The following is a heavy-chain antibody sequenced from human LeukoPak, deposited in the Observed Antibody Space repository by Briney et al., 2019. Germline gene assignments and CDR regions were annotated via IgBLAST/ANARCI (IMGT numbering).Heavy chain of an antibody. J-gene: IGHJ5*02. D-gene: IGHD6-19*01. CDR1: GFTFSSYA. CDR2: ISYDGSNK. CDR3: ARSDDESYSSGWYWFDP. V-gene: IGHV3-30-3*01. Sequence: VGSPRLSCAASGFTFSSYAMHWVRQAPGKGLEWVAVISYDGSNKYYADSVKGRFTISRDNSKNTLYLQMNSLRAEDTAVYYCARSDDESYSSGWYWFDPWGQGTLVTVSS.